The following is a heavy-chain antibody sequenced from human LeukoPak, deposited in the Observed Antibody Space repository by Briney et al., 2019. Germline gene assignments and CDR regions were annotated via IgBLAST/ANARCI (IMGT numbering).Heavy chain of an antibody. V-gene: IGHV4-59*08. D-gene: IGHD4-17*01. Sequence: PSQTLSLTCTVSGGSISSYYWSWIRQPPEKGLEWIGCIYYSGSTTYNPSLKSRVTISVDTSKNQFSLSLSSVTAADTAVYYCARYGDYIFDYWGQGTLVTVSS. J-gene: IGHJ4*02. CDR3: ARYGDYIFDY. CDR1: GGSISSYY. CDR2: IYYSGST.